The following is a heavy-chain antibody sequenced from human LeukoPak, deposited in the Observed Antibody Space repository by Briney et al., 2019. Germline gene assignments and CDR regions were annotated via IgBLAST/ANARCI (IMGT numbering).Heavy chain of an antibody. CDR3: ARELDIVVVGSCWFDP. Sequence: GASVKVSCKGSGYFFTNYGIMWVRQAPGQGLEWMGWISAANGNTNYAQRLQGRVTMTTDTSTSTAYMELRSLRSDDTAVYYCARELDIVVVGSCWFDPWGQGTLVTVSS. J-gene: IGHJ5*02. CDR2: ISAANGNT. V-gene: IGHV1-18*01. CDR1: GYFFTNYG. D-gene: IGHD2-15*01.